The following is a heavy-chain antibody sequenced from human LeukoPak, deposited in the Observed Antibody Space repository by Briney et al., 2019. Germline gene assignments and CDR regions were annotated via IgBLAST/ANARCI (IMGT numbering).Heavy chain of an antibody. CDR1: GFTFSGSA. D-gene: IGHD2-2*02. CDR2: IRSKANSYAT. Sequence: PGGSLRLSCAVSGFTFSGSAMHWVRQASGKGLEWVGRIRSKANSYATAYAASVKGRFTISRDDSKNTAYLQMNSLKTEDTAVYYCTRLPYEYCSSTSCYTEAGNDYWGQGTLVTVSS. V-gene: IGHV3-73*01. J-gene: IGHJ4*02. CDR3: TRLPYEYCSSTSCYTEAGNDY.